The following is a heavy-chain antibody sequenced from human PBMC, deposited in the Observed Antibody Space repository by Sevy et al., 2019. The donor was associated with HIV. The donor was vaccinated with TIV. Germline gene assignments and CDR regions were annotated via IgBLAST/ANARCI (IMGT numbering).Heavy chain of an antibody. CDR1: GFRFSNFW. CDR3: ANTGKRGWDFDS. Sequence: GGSLRLSCAASGFRFSNFWMSWVRQAPGKGLEWVANINEDGAVKYYADSVKGRFIISRDTANDSLYVQMFSLRAEDTAVYYCANTGKRGWDFDSWGQGTRVTVSS. V-gene: IGHV3-7*01. D-gene: IGHD6-19*01. CDR2: INEDGAVK. J-gene: IGHJ4*02.